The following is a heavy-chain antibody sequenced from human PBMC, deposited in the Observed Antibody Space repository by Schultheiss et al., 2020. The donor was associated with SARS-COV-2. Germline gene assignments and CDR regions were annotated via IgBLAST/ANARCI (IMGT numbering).Heavy chain of an antibody. CDR2: IYHSGST. Sequence: SETLSLTCAVSGGSISSGGYSWSWIRQPPGKGLEWIGYIYHSGSTYYNPSLKSRVTISVDTSKNQFSLKLSSVTAADTAVYYCARDSVVPAAMLDPWGQGTLVTVSS. V-gene: IGHV4-30-2*01. CDR3: ARDSVVPAAMLDP. J-gene: IGHJ5*02. CDR1: GGSISSGGYS. D-gene: IGHD2-2*01.